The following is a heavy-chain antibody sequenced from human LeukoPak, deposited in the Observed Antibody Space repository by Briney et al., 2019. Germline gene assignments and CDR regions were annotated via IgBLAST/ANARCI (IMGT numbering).Heavy chain of an antibody. D-gene: IGHD3-22*01. CDR1: GGSISSYY. CDR3: ARRMEAPYYYDSTGKGAFDI. CDR2: IYYSGST. Sequence: PSETLSLTCTVSGGSISSYYWSWIRQPPGKGLEWIGYIYYSGSTNYNPSLKSRVTISVDTSKNQFSLKLSSVTAADTAVYYCARRMEAPYYYDSTGKGAFDIWGQGTMVTVSS. J-gene: IGHJ3*02. V-gene: IGHV4-59*01.